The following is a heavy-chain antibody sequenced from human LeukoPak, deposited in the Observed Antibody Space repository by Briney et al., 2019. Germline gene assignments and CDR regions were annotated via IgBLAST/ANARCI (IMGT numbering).Heavy chain of an antibody. CDR3: AKRDYSSGWYAPDY. D-gene: IGHD6-19*01. Sequence: GGSLRLSCAASGFTFSSYAMSWVRQAPGKGLEWVSAISGSGGSTYYADSVKGRFTISRDNSKNTLYLQMNSLRAEDTAVYYCAKRDYSSGWYAPDYWGQGTLVTVSP. CDR1: GFTFSSYA. CDR2: ISGSGGST. J-gene: IGHJ4*02. V-gene: IGHV3-23*01.